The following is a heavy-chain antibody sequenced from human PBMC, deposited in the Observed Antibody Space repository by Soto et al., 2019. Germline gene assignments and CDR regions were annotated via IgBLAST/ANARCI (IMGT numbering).Heavy chain of an antibody. Sequence: GGSLRLSCAASGFTFSSYEMNWVRQATGKGLEWVSYISSSGSTIYYADSVKGRFTISRDNAKNSLYLQMNSLRAGDTAVYYCARRNSSSWYPNYYYGMDVWGQGTTVTVSS. CDR2: ISSSGSTI. V-gene: IGHV3-48*03. CDR1: GFTFSSYE. D-gene: IGHD6-13*01. J-gene: IGHJ6*02. CDR3: ARRNSSSWYPNYYYGMDV.